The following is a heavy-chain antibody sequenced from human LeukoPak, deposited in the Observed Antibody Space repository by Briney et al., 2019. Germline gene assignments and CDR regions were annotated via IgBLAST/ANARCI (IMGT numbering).Heavy chain of an antibody. CDR1: GFTFSSYW. CDR3: ARDKDYYDSSGYYDY. V-gene: IGHV3-66*01. Sequence: PGGSLRLSCAASGFTFSSYWMSWVRQAPGKGLEWVSVIYSGGSTYYADSVKGRFTISRDNSKNTLYLQMNSLRAEDTAVYYCARDKDYYDSSGYYDYWGQGTLVTVSS. CDR2: IYSGGST. J-gene: IGHJ4*02. D-gene: IGHD3-22*01.